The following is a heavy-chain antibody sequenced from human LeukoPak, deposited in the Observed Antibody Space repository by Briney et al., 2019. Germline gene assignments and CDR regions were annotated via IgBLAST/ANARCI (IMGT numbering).Heavy chain of an antibody. V-gene: IGHV3-30*02. J-gene: IGHJ4*02. CDR2: IWYDGSNK. Sequence: GGSLRLSCAASGFTFNRYAMHWVRQAPGKGLEWVAFIWYDGSNKYYADSVKGRFTVSRDNSKNTLYLQMNSLRAQDTAVYYCAKDERGYYDSSGFFGAIDYWGQGSLVSVSS. CDR1: GFTFNRYA. D-gene: IGHD3-22*01. CDR3: AKDERGYYDSSGFFGAIDY.